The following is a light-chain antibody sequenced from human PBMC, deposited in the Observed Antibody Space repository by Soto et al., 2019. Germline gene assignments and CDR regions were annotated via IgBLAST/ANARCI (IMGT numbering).Light chain of an antibody. Sequence: QSVLTQPPSASGTPGQRVTISCSGSSSNIGSNTVNWYQQLPGTAPKLLIYSNNQRPSGVPDRFSGSKSGTSASLAISGLQSEDEADYYCAAWDERLNGLDVFGGGTKLTVL. CDR1: SSNIGSNT. J-gene: IGLJ2*01. CDR2: SNN. V-gene: IGLV1-44*01. CDR3: AAWDERLNGLDV.